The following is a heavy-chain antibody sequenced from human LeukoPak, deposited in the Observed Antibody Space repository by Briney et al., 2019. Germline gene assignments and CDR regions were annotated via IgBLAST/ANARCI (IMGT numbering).Heavy chain of an antibody. Sequence: GGSLRLSCAASGFTFSSYGMHWVRQAPGKGLEWVAVIWYDGSNKYYADSVKGRFTISRDNPKNTLYLQMNSLRADDTAVYYCAKGSGSYIDYWGQGTLVTVSS. V-gene: IGHV3-33*06. CDR1: GFTFSSYG. D-gene: IGHD1-26*01. CDR3: AKGSGSYIDY. J-gene: IGHJ4*02. CDR2: IWYDGSNK.